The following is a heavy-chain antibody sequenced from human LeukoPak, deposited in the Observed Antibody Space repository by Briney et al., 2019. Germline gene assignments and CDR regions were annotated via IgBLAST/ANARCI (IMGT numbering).Heavy chain of an antibody. CDR2: ISYDGRTT. CDR3: AKGLSSSSWADFDY. V-gene: IGHV3-30*18. J-gene: IGHJ4*02. D-gene: IGHD6-13*01. CDR1: GFTFSNYG. Sequence: PGGSLRLSCAASGFTFSNYGMQWVRQAPGKGPEWLAVISYDGRTTFYADSVKGRFTISRDNSKNTLFLHMNSLRADDTAVYYCAKGLSSSSWADFDYWGQGTLVTVSS.